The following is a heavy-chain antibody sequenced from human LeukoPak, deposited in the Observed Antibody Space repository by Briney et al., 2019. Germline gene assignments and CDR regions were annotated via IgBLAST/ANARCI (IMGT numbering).Heavy chain of an antibody. V-gene: IGHV3-23*01. CDR2: ISGSGGST. D-gene: IGHD5-24*01. CDR3: NTDGDGYNKAYS. CDR1: GFTFSSYA. Sequence: GGSLRLSCAASGFTFSSYAMSWVRQAPGKGLEWVSAISGSGGSTYYADSVKGRFTISRDNSKNTLYLQMNSLRAEDTAVYYCNTDGDGYNKAYSWGQGTLVTVSS. J-gene: IGHJ4*02.